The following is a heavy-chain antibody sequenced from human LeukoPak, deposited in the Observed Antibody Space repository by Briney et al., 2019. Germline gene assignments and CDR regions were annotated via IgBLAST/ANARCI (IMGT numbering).Heavy chain of an antibody. CDR2: IYWDDDK. CDR3: APRGGFDSSGHYFAY. J-gene: IGHJ4*02. D-gene: IGHD3-22*01. V-gene: IGHV2-5*02. Sequence: SGPTLVKPTQTLTLTCTFSGFSLSTSGVGVGWIRQPPGKALEWLALIYWDDDKRYSPSLKSRLTITKDTSKNKVVLTVTNMAPVDTATYYCAPRGGFDSSGHYFAYWGQGTLVNVSS. CDR1: GFSLSTSGVG.